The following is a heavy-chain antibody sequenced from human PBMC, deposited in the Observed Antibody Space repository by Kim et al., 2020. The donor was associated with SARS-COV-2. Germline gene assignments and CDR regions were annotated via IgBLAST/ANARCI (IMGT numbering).Heavy chain of an antibody. V-gene: IGHV1-69*13. CDR3: AEVSDRPKAPYGMDV. Sequence: SVKVSCKASGGTFSSYAISWVRQAPGQGLEWMGGIIPIFGTANYAQKFQGRVTITADESTSTAYMELSSLRSEDTAVYYCAEVSDRPKAPYGMDVWGQGTTVTVSS. CDR1: GGTFSSYA. J-gene: IGHJ6*02. CDR2: IIPIFGTA.